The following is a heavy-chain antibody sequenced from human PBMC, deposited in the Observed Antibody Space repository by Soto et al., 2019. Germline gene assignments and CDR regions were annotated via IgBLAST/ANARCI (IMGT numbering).Heavy chain of an antibody. CDR3: ASGGGAVNYYYGMDV. CDR2: ISYDGSNK. J-gene: IGHJ6*02. CDR1: GFTFSSDA. Sequence: GGSLRLSCAASGFTFSSDAMHWVRQAPGKGLEWVAVISYDGSNKYYADSVKGRFTISRDNSKNTLYLQMNSLRAEDTAVYYCASGGGAVNYYYGMDVWGQGTTVTVSS. V-gene: IGHV3-30-3*01. D-gene: IGHD4-4*01.